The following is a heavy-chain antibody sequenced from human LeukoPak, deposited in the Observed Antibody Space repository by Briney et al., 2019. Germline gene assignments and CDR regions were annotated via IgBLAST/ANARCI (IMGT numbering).Heavy chain of an antibody. D-gene: IGHD3-3*01. Sequence: SEALSLTCTVSGGSISSHYWSWIRQPPGKGLEWIGYIYYSGSTNYNPSLKSRVTISVDTSKNQFSLKLSSVTAADPAVYYCARGFSGYDFWSGYYPYYYYYMDVWGKGTTVTVSS. CDR3: ARGFSGYDFWSGYYPYYYYYMDV. V-gene: IGHV4-59*11. J-gene: IGHJ6*03. CDR2: IYYSGST. CDR1: GGSISSHY.